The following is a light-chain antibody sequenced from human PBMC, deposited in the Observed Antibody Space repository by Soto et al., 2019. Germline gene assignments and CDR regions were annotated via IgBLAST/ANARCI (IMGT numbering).Light chain of an antibody. CDR3: QQYGSSPIT. CDR1: QSVSSSY. Sequence: EIVLTQSPVPLSLSPGERATLSCRSSQSVSSSYLAWYQQKPGQAPRLLIYGASSRATGIPDRFSGSGSGTDFTLTISRLEPEDVAVYYCQQYGSSPITLGQGTRLEIK. CDR2: GAS. V-gene: IGKV3-20*01. J-gene: IGKJ5*01.